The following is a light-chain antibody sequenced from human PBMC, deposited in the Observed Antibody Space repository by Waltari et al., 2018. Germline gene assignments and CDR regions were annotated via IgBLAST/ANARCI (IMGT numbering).Light chain of an antibody. CDR3: QQRSNWTPHT. J-gene: IGKJ2*01. CDR1: QIVGSY. CDR2: DAS. Sequence: EIVFTQSPATLSLSPGDTATLSCRASQIVGSYLAWYQQRPGQPPRLLIYDASNTATGVPARFRGSGYGTDFTLTISSLEAEDFAVYYCQQRSNWTPHTFGQGARLEIK. V-gene: IGKV3-11*01.